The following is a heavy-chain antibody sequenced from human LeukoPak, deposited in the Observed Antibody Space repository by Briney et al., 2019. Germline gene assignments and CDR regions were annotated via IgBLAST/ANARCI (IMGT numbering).Heavy chain of an antibody. CDR1: GLTFSSYG. CDR3: ARAGASEGSYYFDY. CDR2: IWYDGSNK. V-gene: IGHV3-33*01. Sequence: PGGSLRLSCAATGLTFSSYGMHWVRQAPGKGLEWVAVIWYDGSNKYYADSVKGRFTISRDNSKNTLYLQMNSLRAEDTAVYYCARAGASEGSYYFDYWGQGTLVTVSS. J-gene: IGHJ4*02. D-gene: IGHD6-25*01.